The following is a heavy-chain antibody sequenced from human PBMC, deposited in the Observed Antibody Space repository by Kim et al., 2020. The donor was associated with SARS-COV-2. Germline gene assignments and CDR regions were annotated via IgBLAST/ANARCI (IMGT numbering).Heavy chain of an antibody. CDR2: ISSSSSYI. Sequence: GGSLRLSCAASGFTFSSYSMNWVRQAPGKGLEWVSSISSSSSYIYYADSVKGRFTISRDNAKNSLYLQMNSMRAEDTAVYYCARDRADTYYYDSSGYYSYYYYGMDVWGQGTTVTVSS. D-gene: IGHD3-22*01. CDR1: GFTFSSYS. J-gene: IGHJ6*02. CDR3: ARDRADTYYYDSSGYYSYYYYGMDV. V-gene: IGHV3-21*01.